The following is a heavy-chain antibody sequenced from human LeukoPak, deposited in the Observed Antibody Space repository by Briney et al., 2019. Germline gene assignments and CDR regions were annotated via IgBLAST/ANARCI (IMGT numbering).Heavy chain of an antibody. V-gene: IGHV4-59*01. Sequence: KPSETLSLTCTVSGGSISSYYWSWIRQPPGKGLEWIGYIYYSGSTNYNPSLKSRVTISVDTSKNQFSLKLRSVTAADTAVYFCARTTEGYCRSTSCYGFYYSYYMDVWGKGTTVTIFS. D-gene: IGHD2-2*01. J-gene: IGHJ6*03. CDR1: GGSISSYY. CDR3: ARTTEGYCRSTSCYGFYYSYYMDV. CDR2: IYYSGST.